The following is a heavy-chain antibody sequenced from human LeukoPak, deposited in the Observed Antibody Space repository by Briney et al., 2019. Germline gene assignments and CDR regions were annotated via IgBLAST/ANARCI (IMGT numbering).Heavy chain of an antibody. CDR1: GGTFSSYT. V-gene: IGHV1-69*02. Sequence: SVKVSCKASGGTFSSYTISWVRQAPGQGLEWMGRIIPILGIANYAQKFQGRVTITADKSTSTAYMELSSLRSEDTAVYYCARATKSYGDYAYLDAFDIWGQGTMVTVSS. CDR3: ARATKSYGDYAYLDAFDI. J-gene: IGHJ3*02. D-gene: IGHD4-17*01. CDR2: IIPILGIA.